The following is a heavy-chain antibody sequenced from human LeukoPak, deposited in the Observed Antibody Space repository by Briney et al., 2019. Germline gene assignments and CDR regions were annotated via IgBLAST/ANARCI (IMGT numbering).Heavy chain of an antibody. CDR1: GYTFTSYA. CDR3: ARWGSPYCGGDCYSSADAFDI. CDR2: INAGNGNT. V-gene: IGHV1-3*01. J-gene: IGHJ3*02. Sequence: EASVKVSCKASGYTFTSYAMHWVRQAPEQRLEWMGWINAGNGNTKYSQKFQGRVTITRDTSASTAYMELSSLRSEDTAVYYCARWGSPYCGGDCYSSADAFDIWGQGTMVTVSS. D-gene: IGHD2-21*02.